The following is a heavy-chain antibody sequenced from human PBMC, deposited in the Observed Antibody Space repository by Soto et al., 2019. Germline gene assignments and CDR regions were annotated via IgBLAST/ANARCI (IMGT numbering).Heavy chain of an antibody. CDR2: IRGSGGSR. Sequence: GGSLRLSSAASGFTFSSYSMSWFRQASGKGLEWVSAIRGSGGSRYYADSVKGRFTISIDNSKNTLYVKMNSMRAKDTEVYYCAKRSGATLGFDYWGQGNLVTVSS. J-gene: IGHJ4*02. CDR1: GFTFSSYS. V-gene: IGHV3-23*01. D-gene: IGHD1-26*01. CDR3: AKRSGATLGFDY.